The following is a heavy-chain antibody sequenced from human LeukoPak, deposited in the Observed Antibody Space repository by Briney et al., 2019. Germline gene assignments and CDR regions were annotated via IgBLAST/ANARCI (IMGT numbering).Heavy chain of an antibody. CDR1: GFTLSSYA. V-gene: IGHV3-23*01. CDR2: ISYSGGST. CDR3: AKVMKGSERLTMVRGVIIKTAGLYYMDV. D-gene: IGHD3-10*01. J-gene: IGHJ6*03. Sequence: GGSLRLSCAASGFTLSSYAMSWVRQAPGKGLEWVSSISYSGGSTKYADSAKGRFTISRDNSKNTVYLQMNSLRAEDTVVYYCAKVMKGSERLTMVRGVIIKTAGLYYMDVWGKGTTVTVSS.